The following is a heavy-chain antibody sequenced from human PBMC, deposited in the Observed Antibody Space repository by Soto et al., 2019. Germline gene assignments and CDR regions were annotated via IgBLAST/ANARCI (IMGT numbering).Heavy chain of an antibody. J-gene: IGHJ4*02. CDR3: ARHGHYYDSRDYGKPLDY. V-gene: IGHV4-59*08. D-gene: IGHD3-22*01. Sequence: SETLSLTCTVSGGSISSYYWSWIRQPPGKGLEWIGYIYYSGSTNYNPSLKSRVTISVDTSKNQFSLKLSSVTAADTAVYYCARHGHYYDSRDYGKPLDYWGQGTLVTVSS. CDR2: IYYSGST. CDR1: GGSISSYY.